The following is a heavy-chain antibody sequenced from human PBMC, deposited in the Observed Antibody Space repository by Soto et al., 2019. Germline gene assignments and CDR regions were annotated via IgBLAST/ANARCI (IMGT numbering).Heavy chain of an antibody. J-gene: IGHJ4*02. CDR2: LNPTAGRS. V-gene: IGHV1-46*01. D-gene: IGHD2-21*02. Sequence: QVQLVQSAAEVRRPGASVKVSCRTSGYAFSTYLMHWERQAPGQGLVWMGILNPTAGRSSYSQKFQGSVTMTSYASTSTAYMELTGLRSDDTSVYYCVRAFRGGVTVVTPAYWGQGTLVTVSS. CDR1: GYAFSTYL. CDR3: VRAFRGGVTVVTPAY.